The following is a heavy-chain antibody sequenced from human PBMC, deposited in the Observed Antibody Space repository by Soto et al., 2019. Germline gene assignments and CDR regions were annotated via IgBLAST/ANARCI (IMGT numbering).Heavy chain of an antibody. V-gene: IGHV1-18*01. CDR3: ARDQVTAATTGGDYYYGMDV. Sequence: ASVKVSCKASGYTFTSYGISWVRQAPGQGLEWMGWISVYNGNTNYAQKLQGRVTMTTDTSTSTAYMELRSLRSDDTAVYYCARDQVTAATTGGDYYYGMDVWGQGTTVTVSS. D-gene: IGHD1-26*01. J-gene: IGHJ6*02. CDR1: GYTFTSYG. CDR2: ISVYNGNT.